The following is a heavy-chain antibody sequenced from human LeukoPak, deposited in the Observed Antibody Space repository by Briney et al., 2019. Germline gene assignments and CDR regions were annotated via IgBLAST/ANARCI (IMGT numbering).Heavy chain of an antibody. J-gene: IGHJ5*02. CDR1: GYTLTELS. V-gene: IGHV1-24*01. CDR3: ATGRITMVRGVIPNWFDP. Sequence: ASVKVSCKVSGYTLTELSMHWVRQAPGKGLEWMGGFDPEDGETIYAQKFQGRVTMTEDTSTDTAYMELSSLRSEDTAVYCCATGRITMVRGVIPNWFDPWGQGTLVTVSS. CDR2: FDPEDGET. D-gene: IGHD3-10*01.